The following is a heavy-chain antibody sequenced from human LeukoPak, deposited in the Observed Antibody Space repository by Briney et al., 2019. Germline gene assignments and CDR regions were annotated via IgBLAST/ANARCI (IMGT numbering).Heavy chain of an antibody. V-gene: IGHV4-59*08. CDR1: GGSISGYY. J-gene: IGHJ4*02. Sequence: SETLSLTCTVSGGSISGYYWSWIRQPPGKGPEWIGYIYYSGSTNYNPSLKSRVTISVDTSKNQFSLKMNSVTAADTAVYYCARGDCSGGSCSNFDYWGQGTLVTVSS. CDR2: IYYSGST. D-gene: IGHD2-15*01. CDR3: ARGDCSGGSCSNFDY.